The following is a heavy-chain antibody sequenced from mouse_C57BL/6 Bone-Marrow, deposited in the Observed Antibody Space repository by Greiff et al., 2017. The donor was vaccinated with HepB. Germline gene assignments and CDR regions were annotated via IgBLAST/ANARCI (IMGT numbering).Heavy chain of an antibody. J-gene: IGHJ4*01. D-gene: IGHD1-1*01. CDR2: IHPNSGST. V-gene: IGHV1-64*01. CDR3: ASITTVVALYYYAMDY. Sequence: QVQLQQPGAELVKPGASVKLSCKASDYTFTSYWMHWVKQRPGQGLEWIGMIHPNSGSTNYNEKFKSKATLTVDKSSSTAYMQLSSLTSEDSAVYYCASITTVVALYYYAMDYWGQGTSVTVSS. CDR1: DYTFTSYW.